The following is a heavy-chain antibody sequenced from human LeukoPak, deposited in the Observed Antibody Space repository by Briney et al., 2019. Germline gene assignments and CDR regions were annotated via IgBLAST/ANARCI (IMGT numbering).Heavy chain of an antibody. CDR1: GGSMSIYY. Sequence: SETLSLTCSVAGGSMSIYYWSWIRQPPGKGLEWIGYVSYSGSTNYNPPLKSRVTISVDTSKNQFSLKLSSVTAADTAVYYCARRAPYSYEWSTLDYWGQGTLVTVSS. D-gene: IGHD5-18*01. CDR2: VSYSGST. CDR3: ARRAPYSYEWSTLDY. J-gene: IGHJ4*02. V-gene: IGHV4-59*08.